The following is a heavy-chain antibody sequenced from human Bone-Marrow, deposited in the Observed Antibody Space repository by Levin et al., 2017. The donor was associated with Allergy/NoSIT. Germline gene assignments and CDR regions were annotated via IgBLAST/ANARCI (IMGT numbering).Heavy chain of an antibody. CDR3: ANWFYYDSSGYPGGY. V-gene: IGHV3-30*18. CDR2: ISYDGSNK. Sequence: LSLTCAASGFTFSSYGMHWVRQAPGKGLEWVAVISYDGSNKYYADSVKGRFTISRDNSKNTLYLQMNSLRAEDTAVYYCANWFYYDSSGYPGGYWGQGTLVTVSS. CDR1: GFTFSSYG. D-gene: IGHD3-22*01. J-gene: IGHJ4*02.